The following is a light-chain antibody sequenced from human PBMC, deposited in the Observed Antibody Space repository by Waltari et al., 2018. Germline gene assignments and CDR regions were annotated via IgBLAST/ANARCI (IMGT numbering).Light chain of an antibody. Sequence: AIQMTQSPSSLSASVGDRVTITCRASQGIRKDLGWYQQKPGKAPKLLISAASTLQSGVPSRFSGSGSGADFTLTISSLQPEDYGTYYCQQGYSRVTFGQGTRLEIK. V-gene: IGKV1-6*02. CDR3: QQGYSRVT. CDR1: QGIRKD. J-gene: IGKJ5*01. CDR2: AAS.